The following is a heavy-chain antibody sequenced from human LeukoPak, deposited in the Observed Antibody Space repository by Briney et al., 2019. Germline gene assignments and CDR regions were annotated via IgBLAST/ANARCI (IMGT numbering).Heavy chain of an antibody. D-gene: IGHD6-13*01. CDR1: GGSISSYY. V-gene: IGHV3-66*01. CDR2: IYSGGST. CDR3: ARGGPAAGRFDY. Sequence: ETLSLTCTVSGGSISSYYWSWIRQPPGKGLEWVSVIYSGGSTYYADSVKGRLTISRDNSKNTLYLQMNSLRAEDTAVYYCARGGPAAGRFDYWGQGTLVTVSS. J-gene: IGHJ4*02.